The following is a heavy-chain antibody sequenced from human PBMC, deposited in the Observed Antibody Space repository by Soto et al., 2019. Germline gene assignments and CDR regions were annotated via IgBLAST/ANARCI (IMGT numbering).Heavy chain of an antibody. CDR3: ARLVSGSGPDPFDS. CDR1: GGTFSSYT. Sequence: QVQLVQSGAEVKKPGSSVKVSCKASGGTFSSYTISWVRQAPGQGLEWMGRIIPILGIANYAQKFQGRVTITADKSTSTAYMELSSLRSEDTAVYYCARLVSGSGPDPFDSWGQGTLVTVSS. CDR2: IIPILGIA. V-gene: IGHV1-69*02. J-gene: IGHJ4*02. D-gene: IGHD6-19*01.